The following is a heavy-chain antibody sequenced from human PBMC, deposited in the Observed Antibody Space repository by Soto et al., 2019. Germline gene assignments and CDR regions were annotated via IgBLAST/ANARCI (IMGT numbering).Heavy chain of an antibody. V-gene: IGHV3-23*04. D-gene: IGHD4-17*01. CDR2: ISNSGGST. J-gene: IGHJ4*02. CDR1: GFSFSSYA. CDR3: AKDPTVSLRGSDY. Sequence: DVQLVESGGGLVQPGGSLRLSCTVSGFSFSSYAMTWVRQAPGKGLEWVSTISNSGGSTYYADSVKGRFTISRDNTKNTLYLEMNSLRDEDTAVYYCAKDPTVSLRGSDYWGQGNLVTVSS.